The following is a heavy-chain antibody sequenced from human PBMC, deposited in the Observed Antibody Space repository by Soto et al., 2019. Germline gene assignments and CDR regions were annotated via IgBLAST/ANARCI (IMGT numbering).Heavy chain of an antibody. Sequence: SETLSLTCTVSGGSISSYYWSWIRQPPGKGLEWIGYIYYSGSTNYNPSLKSRVTISVDTSKNQFSLKLSSVTAADTAVYYCARLSFAGYGDYGSFYFDYWGQGTLVTVSS. D-gene: IGHD4-17*01. J-gene: IGHJ4*02. CDR2: IYYSGST. V-gene: IGHV4-59*08. CDR3: ARLSFAGYGDYGSFYFDY. CDR1: GGSISSYY.